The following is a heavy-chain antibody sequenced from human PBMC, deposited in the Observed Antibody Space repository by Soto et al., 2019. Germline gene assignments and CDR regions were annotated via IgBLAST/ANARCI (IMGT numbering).Heavy chain of an antibody. J-gene: IGHJ4*02. V-gene: IGHV4-39*01. CDR1: GGSISSSSYY. CDR2: IYYSGST. CDR3: ASYPATISYYDILTGYYTWSPSNYFDY. D-gene: IGHD3-9*01. Sequence: PSETLSLTCTVSGGSISSSSYYWGWIRQPPGKGLEWIGSIYYSGSTYYNPSLKSRVTISVDTSKNQFSLKLSSVTAADTAVYYCASYPATISYYDILTGYYTWSPSNYFDYWGQGTLVTVSS.